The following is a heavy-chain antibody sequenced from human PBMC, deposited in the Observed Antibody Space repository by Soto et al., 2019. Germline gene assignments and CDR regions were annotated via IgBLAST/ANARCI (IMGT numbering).Heavy chain of an antibody. D-gene: IGHD3-22*01. CDR2: IIPILGIA. CDR1: GGTFSSYT. Sequence: QVQLVQSGAEVKKPGSSVKVSCKASGGTFSSYTISWVRQAPGQGLEWMGRIIPILGIANYAQKFQGRVTITADKSTSTAYMELRSLRSEDTAVYYCAREIPLDYYDSSGYASGYFDLWGRGTLVTVSS. V-gene: IGHV1-69*08. J-gene: IGHJ2*01. CDR3: AREIPLDYYDSSGYASGYFDL.